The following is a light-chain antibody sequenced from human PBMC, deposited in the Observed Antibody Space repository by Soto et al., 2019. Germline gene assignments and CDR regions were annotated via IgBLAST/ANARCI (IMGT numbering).Light chain of an antibody. CDR1: SSDVGGYNY. Sequence: QCALTQPASGSGSPGQSITSCCTGTSSDVGGYNYVSWYQQHPGKAPKLMIYDVSNRPSGVSNRFSGSKSGNTASLTISGLQAEDEADSYCSSDTSSSTLYVFGTGAKVTVL. CDR2: DVS. J-gene: IGLJ1*01. V-gene: IGLV2-14*01. CDR3: SSDTSSSTLYV.